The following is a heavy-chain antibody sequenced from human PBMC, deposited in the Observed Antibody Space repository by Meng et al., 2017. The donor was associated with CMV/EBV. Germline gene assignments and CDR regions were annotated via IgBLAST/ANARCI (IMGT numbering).Heavy chain of an antibody. J-gene: IGHJ4*02. CDR2: IIPIFGTA. CDR1: GGTFSSYA. CDR3: AGDVLGYCSGGSCYGLDY. Sequence: SVKVSCKASGGTFSSYAIGWVRQAPGQGLEWMGGIIPIFGTANYAQKFQGRVTITTDESTRTAYMELSSLRSEDTAVYYCAGDVLGYCSGGSCYGLDYWGQGTLVTVSS. V-gene: IGHV1-69*05. D-gene: IGHD2-15*01.